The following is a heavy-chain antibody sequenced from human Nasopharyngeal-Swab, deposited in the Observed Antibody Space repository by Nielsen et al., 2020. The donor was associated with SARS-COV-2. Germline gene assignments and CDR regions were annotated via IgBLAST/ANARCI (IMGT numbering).Heavy chain of an antibody. J-gene: IGHJ3*02. V-gene: IGHV3-9*01. CDR1: GFTFDDYA. Sequence: SLKISCAASGFTFDDYAMRWVRQAPGKGLEWVSGISWNSGSIGYADSVKGRFTISRDNAKNSLYLQMNSLRAEDTALYYCASRGGAAAGGQAFDIWGQGTMVTVSS. CDR2: ISWNSGSI. D-gene: IGHD6-13*01. CDR3: ASRGGAAAGGQAFDI.